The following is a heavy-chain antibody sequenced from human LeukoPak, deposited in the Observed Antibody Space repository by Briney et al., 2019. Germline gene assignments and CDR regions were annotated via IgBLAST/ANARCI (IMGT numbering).Heavy chain of an antibody. V-gene: IGHV1-2*02. Sequence: GASVKVSCKASGYTFTCYYMHWVRPAPGQGLEWLGWINPNSGGTNYAQKLQGRVTMTTDTSTSTAYMELRSLRSDDTAVYYCATGGADGDYVAFDIWGQGTMVTVSS. J-gene: IGHJ3*02. CDR1: GYTFTCYY. CDR2: INPNSGGT. D-gene: IGHD4-17*01. CDR3: ATGGADGDYVAFDI.